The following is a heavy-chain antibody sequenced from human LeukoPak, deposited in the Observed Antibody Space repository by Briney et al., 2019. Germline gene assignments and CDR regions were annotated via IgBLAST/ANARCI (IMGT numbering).Heavy chain of an antibody. D-gene: IGHD3-10*01. J-gene: IGHJ4*02. CDR1: GGTFSSYA. CDR3: ARGGAYYGSGIQSPNDY. CDR2: IIPIFGTA. V-gene: IGHV1-69*06. Sequence: ASVKASCKASGGTFSSYAISWVRQAPGQGLEWMGGIIPIFGTANYAQKFQGRVTITADKSTSTAYMELSSLRSEDTAVYYCARGGAYYGSGIQSPNDYWGQGTLVTVSS.